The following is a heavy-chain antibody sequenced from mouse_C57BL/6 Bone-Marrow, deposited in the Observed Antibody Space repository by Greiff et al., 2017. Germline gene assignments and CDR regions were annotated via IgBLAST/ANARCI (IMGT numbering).Heavy chain of an antibody. CDR1: GYTFTDYY. CDR2: INPYNGGT. CDR3: ARYNYGSMWFAY. J-gene: IGHJ3*01. V-gene: IGHV1-19*01. Sequence: VQLQQSGPVLVKPGASVKMSCKASGYTFTDYYMNWVKQSHGKSLEWIGVINPYNGGTSYNQKFKGKATLTVDKSSSTAYMELNSLTSEDSAVYYCARYNYGSMWFAYWGKGTLVTVSA. D-gene: IGHD1-1*01.